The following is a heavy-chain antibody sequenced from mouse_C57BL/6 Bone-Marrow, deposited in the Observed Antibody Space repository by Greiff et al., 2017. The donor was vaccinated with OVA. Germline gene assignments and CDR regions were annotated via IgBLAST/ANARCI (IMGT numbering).Heavy chain of an antibody. CDR1: GYSFTGYY. CDR2: INPSTGGT. D-gene: IGHD4-1*01. Sequence: EVQLQQSGPELVKPGASVKISCKASGYSFTGYYMNWVKQSPEKSLEWIGEINPSTGGTTYNQKFKAKATLTVDKSSSTAYMQLKSLTSEDSAVYYCASRTGTLFAYWGQGTLVTVSA. CDR3: ASRTGTLFAY. V-gene: IGHV1-42*01. J-gene: IGHJ3*01.